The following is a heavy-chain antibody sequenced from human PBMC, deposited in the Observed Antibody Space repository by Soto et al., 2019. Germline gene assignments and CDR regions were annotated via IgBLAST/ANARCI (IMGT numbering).Heavy chain of an antibody. CDR2: IYPGDSDT. CDR3: ARGSYYDFWSGSYGMDV. V-gene: IGHV5-51*01. CDR1: GYSFTSYW. Sequence: GESLKISCKGSGYSFTSYWIGWVRQMPGKGLEWMGIIYPGDSDTRYSPSFQGQVTISADKSISTAYLQWSSLKASDTAMYYCARGSYYDFWSGSYGMDVWGQGTTVTVSS. D-gene: IGHD3-3*01. J-gene: IGHJ6*02.